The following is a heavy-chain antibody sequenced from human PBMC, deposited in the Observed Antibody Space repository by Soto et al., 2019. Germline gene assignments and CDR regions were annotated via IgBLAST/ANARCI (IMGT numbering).Heavy chain of an antibody. CDR2: IYYSGST. CDR1: GGSISSGDYY. CDR3: ARDSPTFSVSKFDY. Sequence: SETLSLTCTVSGGSISSGDYYWSWIRQPPGKGLEWIGYIYYSGSTYYNPSLKSRVTISVDTSKNQYSLKLSSVTAADTAVYYCARDSPTFSVSKFDYWGQGTLVTVSS. D-gene: IGHD3-16*01. V-gene: IGHV4-30-4*01. J-gene: IGHJ4*02.